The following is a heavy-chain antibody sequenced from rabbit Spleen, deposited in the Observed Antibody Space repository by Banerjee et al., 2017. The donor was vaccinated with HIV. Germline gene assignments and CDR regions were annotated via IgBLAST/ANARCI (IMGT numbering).Heavy chain of an antibody. D-gene: IGHD1-1*01. V-gene: IGHV1S40*01. J-gene: IGHJ4*01. Sequence: QSLEESGGGLVKPGASLTLTCKASGFSFNSGYDMCWVRQAPGKGLEWIACIYAGSSDSTYSATWAKGRFTLSKTSPTTVTLQMTSLTAADTATYFCARRQRDSGSGYALWGPGPWSPS. CDR1: GFSFNSGYD. CDR3: ARRQRDSGSGYAL. CDR2: IYAGSSDST.